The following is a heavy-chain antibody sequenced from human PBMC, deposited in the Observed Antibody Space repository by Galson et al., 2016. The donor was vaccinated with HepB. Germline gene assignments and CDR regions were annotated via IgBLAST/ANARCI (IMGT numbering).Heavy chain of an antibody. CDR2: ISGSSDKI. D-gene: IGHD7-27*01. J-gene: IGHJ4*02. CDR1: GFAFSSHS. CDR3: ARGDGTNWDFDH. Sequence: SLRLSCAASGFAFSSHSMNWVRQAPGKGLEWLAYISGSSDKIYYGDSVKGRFTISRDNARNLLFLQMDGLRAEDTAVYFCARGDGTNWDFDHWGQGTLVTVSS. V-gene: IGHV3-48*04.